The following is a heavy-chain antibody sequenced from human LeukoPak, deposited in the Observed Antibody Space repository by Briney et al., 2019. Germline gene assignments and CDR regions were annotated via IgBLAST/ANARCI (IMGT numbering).Heavy chain of an antibody. Sequence: TGGSLRLSCSASGLTFSNSALSWVRQAPGKGLEWVSAISGSGGTTYYADSVKGRFTISRDNSKNTLFLQMNSLRAEDTALYYCAKDRLVHDSRGQGTLVTVSS. D-gene: IGHD6-19*01. CDR2: ISGSGGTT. CDR1: GLTFSNSA. V-gene: IGHV3-23*01. J-gene: IGHJ4*02. CDR3: AKDRLVHDS.